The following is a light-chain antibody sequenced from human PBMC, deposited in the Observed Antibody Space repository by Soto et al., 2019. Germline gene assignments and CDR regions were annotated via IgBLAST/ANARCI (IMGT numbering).Light chain of an antibody. J-gene: IGKJ4*01. CDR1: QSVSSY. CDR2: DAS. CDR3: QQANSFPLT. V-gene: IGKV3-11*01. Sequence: EIVLTQSPATLSVSPGERATLSCRASQSVSSYLAWYQHKPGQAPRLLIYDASNRATGIPARFSGSGSGTDFTLTISSLQPEDFATYYCQQANSFPLTFGGGTKVEIK.